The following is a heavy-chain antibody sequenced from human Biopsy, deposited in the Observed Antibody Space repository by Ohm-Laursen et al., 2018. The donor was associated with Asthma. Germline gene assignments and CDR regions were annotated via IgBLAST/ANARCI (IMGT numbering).Heavy chain of an antibody. CDR1: GFVFSQCG. Sequence: SLRLSCAASGFVFSQCGMHWVRQAPGKGLEWVSRVKGDGRRTSYADSVKGRFTISRDNAKNTLYLQMNSLRVEDTAVYYCARDGVVPDAMYYHYYYGLDVWGQGTTVTVSS. CDR3: ARDGVVPDAMYYHYYYGLDV. CDR2: VKGDGRRT. V-gene: IGHV3-74*01. D-gene: IGHD2-2*01. J-gene: IGHJ6*02.